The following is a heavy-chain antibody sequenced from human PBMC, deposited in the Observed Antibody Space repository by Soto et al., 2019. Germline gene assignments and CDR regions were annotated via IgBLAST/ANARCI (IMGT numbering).Heavy chain of an antibody. Sequence: GGSLRLSCAASGFPFRTYSMNWVRQAPGKGLEWVSSISASGNYIYYADSLKGRFTVSRDNAKDPLFLQIDNLRAEDTAVYYCARDMYYYDSRNHDYWGQGTLVTVSS. D-gene: IGHD3-22*01. CDR3: ARDMYYYDSRNHDY. J-gene: IGHJ4*02. CDR2: ISASGNYI. V-gene: IGHV3-21*04. CDR1: GFPFRTYS.